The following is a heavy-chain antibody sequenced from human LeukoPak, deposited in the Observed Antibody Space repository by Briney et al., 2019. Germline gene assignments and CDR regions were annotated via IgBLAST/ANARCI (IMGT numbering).Heavy chain of an antibody. J-gene: IGHJ6*02. CDR2: ISGSGGST. CDR3: AKGAVYYYGSGSYYYYYGMDV. CDR1: GFTFSSYA. V-gene: IGHV3-23*01. D-gene: IGHD3-10*01. Sequence: GGSLRLSCAASGFTFSSYAMSWVRQAPGKGLEWVSAISGSGGSTYYAGSVKGRFTISRDNSKNTLYLQMNSLRAEDTAVYYCAKGAVYYYGSGSYYYYYGMDVWGQGTTVTVSS.